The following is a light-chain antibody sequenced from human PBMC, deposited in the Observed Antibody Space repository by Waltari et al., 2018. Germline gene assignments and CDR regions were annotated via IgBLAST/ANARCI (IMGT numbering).Light chain of an antibody. CDR2: AAS. CDR3: QQYYSYPPLT. J-gene: IGKJ4*01. V-gene: IGKV1-8*01. CDR1: QGISSY. Sequence: AIRITQSPSSLSASTGDRATIPCRASQGISSYLAWYQQKPGKAPKLLIYAASTLQSGVPSRFSGSGSGTDFTLTISCLQSEDFATYYCQQYYSYPPLTFGGGTK.